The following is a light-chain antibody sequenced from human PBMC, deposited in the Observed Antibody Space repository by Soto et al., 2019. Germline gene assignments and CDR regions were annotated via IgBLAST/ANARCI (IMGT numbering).Light chain of an antibody. V-gene: IGKV1-5*01. CDR3: QQYNSYPVT. CDR1: QSISSW. CDR2: DAS. J-gene: IGKJ4*01. Sequence: DIQMNLSPSTLSASVGDRVTITCRASQSISSWLAWYQQRPGRAPEVLIYDASSLESGVPSRFSGSGSGTEFTLTISSLQPDDFATYYCQQYNSYPVTFGGGTKVDIK.